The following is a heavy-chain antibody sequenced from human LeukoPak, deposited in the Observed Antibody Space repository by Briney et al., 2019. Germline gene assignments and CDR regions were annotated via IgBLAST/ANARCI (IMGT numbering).Heavy chain of an antibody. J-gene: IGHJ4*02. Sequence: GASVKVSCKTSGYTFNLKYIHWVRQAPGQGLEWMGWLNPDSGFTKNAQKFQGRVTLTRDTSIDTAYMELSSLRSDDTAVYYCARSGGDCSGGSCPLVYWGQGALVTVAS. CDR1: GYTFNLKY. CDR3: ARSGGDCSGGSCPLVY. CDR2: LNPDSGFT. V-gene: IGHV1-2*02. D-gene: IGHD2-15*01.